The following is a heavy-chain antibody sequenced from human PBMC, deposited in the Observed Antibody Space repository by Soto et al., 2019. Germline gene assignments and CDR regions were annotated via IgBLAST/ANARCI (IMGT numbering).Heavy chain of an antibody. CDR2: ISPYNGDT. Sequence: GASVKVSCKAPGYSFTNYDISWVRQAPGQGLEWMGWISPYNGDTNYAQKLQGRVTMTTDTSTSTAYMELRSLRSDDTAVYYCARYCSSTSCDHYFDYWGQGTLVTVS. J-gene: IGHJ4*02. D-gene: IGHD2-2*01. V-gene: IGHV1-18*01. CDR1: GYSFTNYD. CDR3: ARYCSSTSCDHYFDY.